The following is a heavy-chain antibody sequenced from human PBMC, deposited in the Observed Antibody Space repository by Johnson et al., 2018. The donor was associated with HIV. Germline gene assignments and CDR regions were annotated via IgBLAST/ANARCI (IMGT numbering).Heavy chain of an antibody. J-gene: IGHJ3*02. V-gene: IGHV3-30*02. CDR3: AKTLSPYYYDSSSWYLAGAFDI. CDR2: IRYDGNNK. D-gene: IGHD3-22*01. Sequence: QVQLVESGGGVVQPGGSLRLSCAASGFTFSSYGMHWVRQAPGKGLEWVAFIRYDGNNKYYADSVKGRLPISRDNSKNTLYLQMNSLRAEDSDVYYCAKTLSPYYYDSSSWYLAGAFDIWGQGTMVTVSS. CDR1: GFTFSSYG.